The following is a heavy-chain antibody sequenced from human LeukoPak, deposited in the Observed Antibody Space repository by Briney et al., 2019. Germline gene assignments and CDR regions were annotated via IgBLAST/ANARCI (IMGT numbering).Heavy chain of an antibody. Sequence: SETLSLTCTVSGGSISSYYWSWIRQPPGKGLEWIGYIYYSGSTNYNPSLKSRVTISVDTSKNQFSLKLSSVTAADTAVYYCARDKVWCSSTSCYTGYMDVWGKGTAVTVSS. D-gene: IGHD2-2*02. CDR3: ARDKVWCSSTSCYTGYMDV. CDR1: GGSISSYY. CDR2: IYYSGST. V-gene: IGHV4-59*12. J-gene: IGHJ6*03.